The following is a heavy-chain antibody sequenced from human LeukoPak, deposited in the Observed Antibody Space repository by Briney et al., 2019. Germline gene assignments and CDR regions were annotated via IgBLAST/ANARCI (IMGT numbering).Heavy chain of an antibody. Sequence: PGRSLRLSCAASGFTFSSYGMHWVRQAPGKGLEWVAVIWYDGSNKYYADSVKGRFTISRDNSKNTLYLQMNGLRAEDTAVYYCARDRGYSYGSYYFDYWGQGTLVTVSS. CDR1: GFTFSSYG. CDR3: ARDRGYSYGSYYFDY. D-gene: IGHD5-18*01. J-gene: IGHJ4*02. V-gene: IGHV3-33*01. CDR2: IWYDGSNK.